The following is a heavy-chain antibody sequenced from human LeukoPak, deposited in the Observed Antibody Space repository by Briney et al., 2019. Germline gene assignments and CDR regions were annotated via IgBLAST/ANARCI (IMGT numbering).Heavy chain of an antibody. V-gene: IGHV3-23*01. Sequence: GGSLRLSCGASGFAFSSEAMTWVRQTPAKGLEWASTIDISGDRTNYADSVKGRFTISRDNSKNTLFLQVNSLRVEDTAIYYCAKDVSNFIGASDAWGQGTMVTVSS. D-gene: IGHD2-8*01. CDR3: AKDVSNFIGASDA. J-gene: IGHJ3*01. CDR1: GFAFSSEA. CDR2: IDISGDRT.